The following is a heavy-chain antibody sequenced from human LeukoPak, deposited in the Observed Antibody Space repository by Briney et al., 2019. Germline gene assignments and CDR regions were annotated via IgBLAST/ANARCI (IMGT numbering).Heavy chain of an antibody. V-gene: IGHV1-2*02. CDR2: INPNSGGT. Sequence: ASVKVSCKASGYTFTDYYMHWVRQAPGQGLEWMGWINPNSGGTNYAQNFQGRGTMTWDTSISTAYMELNRLRSDDTAVYYCARDLIGGSYYMDYWGQGTLVTVSS. J-gene: IGHJ4*02. CDR1: GYTFTDYY. D-gene: IGHD1-26*01. CDR3: ARDLIGGSYYMDY.